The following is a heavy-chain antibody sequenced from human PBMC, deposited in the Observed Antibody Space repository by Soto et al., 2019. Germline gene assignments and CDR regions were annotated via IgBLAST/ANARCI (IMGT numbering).Heavy chain of an antibody. J-gene: IGHJ4*02. D-gene: IGHD6-25*01. CDR1: GYTFTSYG. Sequence: QVQLVQSGTEVKKPGASVNVSCKAFGYTFTSYGFSWVRQVPGHGLEWLGWISAFNGDTQYSQTMKGRLTVTTDTATTTGHMELRSLTPADTAVYYCAREAGWQRMVPYDWGQGTLVTVS. V-gene: IGHV1-18*04. CDR3: AREAGWQRMVPYD. CDR2: ISAFNGDT.